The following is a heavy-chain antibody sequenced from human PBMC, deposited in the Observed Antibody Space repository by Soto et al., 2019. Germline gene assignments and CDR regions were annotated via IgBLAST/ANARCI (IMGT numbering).Heavy chain of an antibody. CDR2: IWYDGSNK. Sequence: QVQLVESGGGVVQPGRSLRLSCAASGFTFSSYGMHWVRQAPGKGLEWVAVIWYDGSNKYYADSVKGRFTISRDNSKNPLYRKRNSVRAENPAVYYGARRAHVWCGESDYYYGDVWGKGPTVTVSS. J-gene: IGHJ6*03. V-gene: IGHV3-33*01. D-gene: IGHD3-10*01. CDR3: ARRAHVWCGESDYYYGDV. CDR1: GFTFSSYG.